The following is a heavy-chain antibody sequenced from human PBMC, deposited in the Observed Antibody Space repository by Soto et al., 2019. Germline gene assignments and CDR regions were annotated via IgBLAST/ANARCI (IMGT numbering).Heavy chain of an antibody. CDR1: GYTLSNFW. CDR2: IYPGDHET. V-gene: IGHV5-51*01. J-gene: IGHJ4*02. CDR3: ARSPRSSPYFAH. D-gene: IGHD6-13*01. Sequence: GESLKISCQCSGYTLSNFWGGWVRQLPGQGLAWMGIIYPGDHETRYSPSFHGKVTISAEKSINTAYLQWNSLEASDSAFYFCARSPRSSPYFAHWGQGALVTVSS.